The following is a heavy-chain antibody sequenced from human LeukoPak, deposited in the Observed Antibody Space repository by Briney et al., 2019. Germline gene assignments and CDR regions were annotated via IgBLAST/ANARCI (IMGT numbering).Heavy chain of an antibody. D-gene: IGHD3-9*01. V-gene: IGHV4-39*01. CDR1: GGSIGISNYY. Sequence: SETLSLTCTVSGGSIGISNYYWGWIRQPPGKGLEWIGSFDHTGTTYYNPSLKSRVTTSVDTSKNQFSLRLSSVTAADTAVYYCARWVDLTVYWGQGTLVTVSS. CDR3: ARWVDLTVY. J-gene: IGHJ4*02. CDR2: FDHTGTT.